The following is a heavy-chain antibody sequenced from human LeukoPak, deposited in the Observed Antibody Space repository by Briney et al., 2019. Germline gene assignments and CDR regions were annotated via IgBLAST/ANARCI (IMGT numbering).Heavy chain of an antibody. J-gene: IGHJ4*02. CDR1: GYTFTVYF. V-gene: IGHV1-2*02. CDR2: INPNSGGT. CDR3: ARELNYDSSGYYFDY. Sequence: ASVKVSCKASGYTFTVYFMHWVRQAPGQGLEWMGWINPNSGGTNYAQKFQGSVTMTRDTSISTAYMELSRLRSDDTAVYYCARELNYDSSGYYFDYWGQGTLVTVSS. D-gene: IGHD3-22*01.